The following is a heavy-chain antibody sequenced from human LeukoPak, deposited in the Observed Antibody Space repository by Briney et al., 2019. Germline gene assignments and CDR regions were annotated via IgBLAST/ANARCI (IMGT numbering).Heavy chain of an antibody. CDR3: GRDSFETDIDY. CDR1: GFTFSTYW. Sequence: GGSLRLSCAASGFTFSTYWMSWVRQAPGKGLEWVANIKEDGSETYYVDSLRGRFTISRDNVKNSLYLQINSLRVEDTAVYYCGRDSFETDIDYWGQGTLVTVSS. D-gene: IGHD1-14*01. V-gene: IGHV3-7*01. CDR2: IKEDGSET. J-gene: IGHJ4*02.